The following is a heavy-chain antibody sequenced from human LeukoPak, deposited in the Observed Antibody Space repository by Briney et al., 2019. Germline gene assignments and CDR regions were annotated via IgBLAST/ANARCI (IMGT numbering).Heavy chain of an antibody. V-gene: IGHV3-21*01. CDR3: AREGLGYYFDF. J-gene: IGHJ4*02. D-gene: IGHD4-17*01. CDR2: ISSGGDYI. Sequence: GGSLRLSCAASGFTFRSYAMTWVRQAPGKGLEWVSSISSGGDYISYAESLRGRFTISRDNARNSLDLHMNSLRAEDTAVYYCAREGLGYYFDFWGQGTLVTVST. CDR1: GFTFRSYA.